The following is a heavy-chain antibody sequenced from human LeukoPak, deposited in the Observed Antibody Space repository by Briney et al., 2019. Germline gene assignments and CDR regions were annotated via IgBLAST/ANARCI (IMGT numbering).Heavy chain of an antibody. D-gene: IGHD5-12*01. CDR3: AKGSRYNSGLLLYMDV. J-gene: IGHJ6*03. Sequence: PGGSLRLSCAASGFTFNNYAMSWVRQAPGKGLEWVSGVSGSGGRTNYVDSVKGRFTISRDNSKNTVHLQLESLRVEDTAVYYCAKGSRYNSGLLLYMDVWGKGTTVTVSS. V-gene: IGHV3-23*01. CDR2: VSGSGGRT. CDR1: GFTFNNYA.